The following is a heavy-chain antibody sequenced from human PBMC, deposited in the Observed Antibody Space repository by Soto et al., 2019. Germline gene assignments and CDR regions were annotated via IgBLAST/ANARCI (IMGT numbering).Heavy chain of an antibody. Sequence: SETLSLTCAVSGYSIRSGYFWGWIRQPPGEGLEWIGSMYHSGITYYNLSLKSRVTISVDTSKNQLSLKLSSATAADTAVYYCASSMYSTSAQLYYGMDVWGQGTTVTVSS. CDR2: MYHSGIT. CDR1: GYSIRSGYF. V-gene: IGHV4-38-2*01. J-gene: IGHJ6*02. CDR3: ASSMYSTSAQLYYGMDV. D-gene: IGHD6-6*01.